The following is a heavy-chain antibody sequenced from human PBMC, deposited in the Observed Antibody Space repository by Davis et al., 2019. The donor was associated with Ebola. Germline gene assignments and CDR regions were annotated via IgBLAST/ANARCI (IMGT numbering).Heavy chain of an antibody. Sequence: GESLKISCAASGFTFSGSAMHWVRQASGKGLEWVGRIRSKANSYATAYAASVKGRFTISRDDSKNTAYLQMNSLKTEDTAVYYRTNAVTTTDYWGQGTLVTVSS. D-gene: IGHD4-17*01. CDR3: TNAVTTTDY. V-gene: IGHV3-73*01. CDR2: IRSKANSYAT. CDR1: GFTFSGSA. J-gene: IGHJ4*02.